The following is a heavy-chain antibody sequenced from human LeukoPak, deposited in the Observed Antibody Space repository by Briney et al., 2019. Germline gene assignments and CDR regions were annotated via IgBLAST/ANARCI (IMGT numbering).Heavy chain of an antibody. D-gene: IGHD3-22*01. V-gene: IGHV1-2*02. Sequence: GASVKVSCKASGYTFTGYYMHWVRQAPGQGLEWMGWINPNSGDTNYAQNFQGRVTMTRDTSIGTAYMELTRLRSDDTAVYYCARGTYVQYYDDTSGYPFDYWGQGTLVSVSS. CDR3: ARGTYVQYYDDTSGYPFDY. J-gene: IGHJ4*02. CDR2: INPNSGDT. CDR1: GYTFTGYY.